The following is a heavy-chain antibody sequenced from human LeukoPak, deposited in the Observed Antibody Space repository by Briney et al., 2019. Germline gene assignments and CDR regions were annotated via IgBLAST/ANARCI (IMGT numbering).Heavy chain of an antibody. D-gene: IGHD5-12*01. J-gene: IGHJ4*02. CDR3: ARLGNSGGY. V-gene: IGHV3-23*01. Sequence: PGGSLRLSCAASGFTFSSYGMSWVRQAPGKGLEWVSAISGSGGSTYYADSVKGRFTISRDNAKNSLYLQMNSLRAEDTAVYYCARLGNSGGYWGQGTLVTVSS. CDR2: ISGSGGST. CDR1: GFTFSSYG.